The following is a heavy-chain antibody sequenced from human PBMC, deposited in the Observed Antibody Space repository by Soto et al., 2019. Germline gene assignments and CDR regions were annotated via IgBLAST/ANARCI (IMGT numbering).Heavy chain of an antibody. CDR3: ARDQGAARRGIDY. CDR1: GFTFSSYA. V-gene: IGHV3-30-3*01. CDR2: ISYDGSNK. Sequence: TGGSLRLSCAASGFTFSSYAMHWVRQAPGKGLEWVAVISYDGSNKYYADSVKGRFTISRDNSKNTLYLQMNSLRAEDTAVYYCARDQGAARRGIDYWGQGTLVTVSS. D-gene: IGHD6-6*01. J-gene: IGHJ4*02.